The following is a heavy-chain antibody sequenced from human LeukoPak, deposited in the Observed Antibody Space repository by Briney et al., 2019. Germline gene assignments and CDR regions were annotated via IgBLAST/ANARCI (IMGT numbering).Heavy chain of an antibody. CDR3: AREGGYNWNMGY. V-gene: IGHV6-1*01. Sequence: SRTLSLTCAISGDSVSSNSAAWNWIRQSPSRGLEWLGRTYYRSKWYNDYAVSVKSRITINPDTSKNQFSLQLNSATPEDTAVYYFAREGGYNWNMGYWGQGTLVTVSS. J-gene: IGHJ4*02. CDR2: TYYRSKWYN. CDR1: GDSVSSNSAA. D-gene: IGHD1-1*01.